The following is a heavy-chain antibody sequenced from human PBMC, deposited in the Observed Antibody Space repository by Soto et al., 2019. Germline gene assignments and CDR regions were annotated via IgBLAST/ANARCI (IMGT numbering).Heavy chain of an antibody. CDR2: IRSKANSYAT. Sequence: EVQLVESGGGLVQPGGSLKLSCAASGFTFSGSAMHWVRQASGKGLEWVGRIRSKANSYATAYAASVKGRFTISRDDSKNTAYLQMNSLRTEDTAVYYCTRPRGVGARVVDYWGQGTLVTVSS. D-gene: IGHD1-26*01. J-gene: IGHJ4*02. CDR1: GFTFSGSA. V-gene: IGHV3-73*02. CDR3: TRPRGVGARVVDY.